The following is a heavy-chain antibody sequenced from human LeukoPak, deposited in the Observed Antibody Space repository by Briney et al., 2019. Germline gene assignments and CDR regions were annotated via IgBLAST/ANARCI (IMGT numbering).Heavy chain of an antibody. V-gene: IGHV3-30*02. Sequence: GGSLRLSCAASGFTFSSYGMHWVRQAPGKGLEWVAFIRYDGSNKYYADSVKGRFTISRDNSKNTLYLQMNSLRAEDTAVYYCAKGGTAVTSPFDYWGQGTLVTVSS. D-gene: IGHD4-17*01. J-gene: IGHJ4*02. CDR1: GFTFSSYG. CDR3: AKGGTAVTSPFDY. CDR2: IRYDGSNK.